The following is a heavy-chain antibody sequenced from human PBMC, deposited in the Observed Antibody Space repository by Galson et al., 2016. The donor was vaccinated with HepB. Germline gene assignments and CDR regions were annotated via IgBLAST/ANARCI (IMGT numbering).Heavy chain of an antibody. CDR3: ARGPNSSGWFYDALDI. CDR1: GYTFTTYY. V-gene: IGHV1-46*01. D-gene: IGHD6-19*01. Sequence: SVKVSCKASGYTFTTYYAHWVRQAPGQGLEWMGIINPDGESTTYAQKFQGRVTMTRDTSTSTFYMELRSLRSEDTAVYYCARGPNSSGWFYDALDIWGQGTMVTVSS. CDR2: INPDGEST. J-gene: IGHJ3*02.